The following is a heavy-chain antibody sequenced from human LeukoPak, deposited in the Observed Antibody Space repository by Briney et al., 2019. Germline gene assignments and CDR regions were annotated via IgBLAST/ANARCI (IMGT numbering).Heavy chain of an antibody. CDR3: ARGRGSPRSFSGNDY. V-gene: IGHV1-8*02. CDR1: GGTFSSYA. D-gene: IGHD6-25*01. J-gene: IGHJ4*02. Sequence: PMASVKASCKASGGTFSSYAISWVRQATGQGLEWMGWMNPNSGNTGYAQKFQGRVTMTRNTSISTAYMELSSLRSEDTAVYYCARGRGSPRSFSGNDYWGQGTLVTVSS. CDR2: MNPNSGNT.